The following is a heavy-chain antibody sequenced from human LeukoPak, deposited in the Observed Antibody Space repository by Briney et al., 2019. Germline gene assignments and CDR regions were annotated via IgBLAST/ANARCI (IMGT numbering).Heavy chain of an antibody. CDR3: ARDAGSSWHN. CDR2: INPGDGST. CDR1: GYSFSLCY. J-gene: IGHJ4*02. Sequence: ASVKVSCKASGYSFSLCYLHWVRQAPGQGPEWMGMINPGDGSTTYKQKFKGRVTLTRDMSTSTIYMELSGLKFEDTAVYYCARDAGSSWHNWGQGTLVTVSS. V-gene: IGHV1-46*01. D-gene: IGHD6-13*01.